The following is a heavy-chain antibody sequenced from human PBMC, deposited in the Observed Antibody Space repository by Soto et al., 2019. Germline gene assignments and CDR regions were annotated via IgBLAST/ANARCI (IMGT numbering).Heavy chain of an antibody. CDR3: ASGITIFGVATDRELDY. CDR1: GFTFSSYG. CDR2: IWYDGSNK. J-gene: IGHJ4*02. V-gene: IGHV3-33*01. D-gene: IGHD3-3*01. Sequence: PGGSLRLSCAASGFTFSSYGMHWVRQAPGKGLEWVAVIWYDGSNKYYADSVKGRFTISRDNSKNTLYLQMNSLRAEDTAVYYCASGITIFGVATDRELDYWGQGTLVTVSS.